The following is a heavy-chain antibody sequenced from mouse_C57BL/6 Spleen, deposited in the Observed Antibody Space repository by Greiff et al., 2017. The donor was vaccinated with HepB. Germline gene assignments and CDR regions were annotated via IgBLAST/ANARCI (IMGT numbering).Heavy chain of an antibody. D-gene: IGHD4-1*01. V-gene: IGHV1-69*01. J-gene: IGHJ3*01. Sequence: VQLQQPGAELVMPGASVKLSCKASGYTFTSYWMHWVKQRPGQGLEWIGAIDPSDSYTNYNQKFKGKSTLTIDNSSSTAYMQLSSLTSEDSAVYYCARAGKDRFAYWGKGTLVTVAA. CDR1: GYTFTSYW. CDR2: IDPSDSYT. CDR3: ARAGKDRFAY.